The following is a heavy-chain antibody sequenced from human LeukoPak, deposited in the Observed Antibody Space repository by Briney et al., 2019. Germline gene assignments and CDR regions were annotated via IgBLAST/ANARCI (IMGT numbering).Heavy chain of an antibody. CDR2: ISAYNGNT. V-gene: IGHV1-18*01. J-gene: IGHJ3*02. CDR1: GYTFTRYG. Sequence: ASVNVSCKASGYTFTRYGISWVRQAPGQGLEWMGWISAYNGNTNYAQKLQGRVTMTTATSTSTAYMELRSLRSDETAGYYCAREPVLGCCSSTSCSRYGSGSYSAFDIWGQGTMVTVSS. CDR3: AREPVLGCCSSTSCSRYGSGSYSAFDI. D-gene: IGHD2-2*01.